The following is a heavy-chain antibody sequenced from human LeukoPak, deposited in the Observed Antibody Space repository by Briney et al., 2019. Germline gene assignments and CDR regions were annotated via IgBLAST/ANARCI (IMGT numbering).Heavy chain of an antibody. V-gene: IGHV4-34*01. J-gene: IGHJ4*02. Sequence: SETLSLTCAVYGVSFSGYYWSWIRQPPGKGLEWIGEINHSGSTNYNPSLKSRVTISVDTSKNQFTLKLSSVTAADTAVYYCARERDDSSGYNDYWGQGTLVTVSS. CDR3: ARERDDSSGYNDY. CDR2: INHSGST. D-gene: IGHD3-22*01. CDR1: GVSFSGYY.